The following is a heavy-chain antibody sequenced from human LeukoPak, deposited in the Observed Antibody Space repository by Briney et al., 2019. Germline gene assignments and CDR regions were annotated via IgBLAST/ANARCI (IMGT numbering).Heavy chain of an antibody. D-gene: IGHD3-3*01. CDR2: IKENGNDK. CDR1: GFTFSTYW. V-gene: IGHV3-7*01. J-gene: IGHJ6*03. Sequence: GGSLRLSCAASGFTFSTYWMNWVRQAPGKGLEWVANIKENGNDKYYVDSVKGRFTISRDNGKNSLYLQMNNLRAEDTAVYYCARGGSFGAPIYHHFMDVWGKGTTVTVSS. CDR3: ARGGSFGAPIYHHFMDV.